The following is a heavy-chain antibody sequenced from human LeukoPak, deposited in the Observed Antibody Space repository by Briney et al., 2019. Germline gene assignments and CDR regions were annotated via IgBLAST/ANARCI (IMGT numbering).Heavy chain of an antibody. Sequence: SETLSLTCTVSGGSISSSSYYWGWIRQPPGKGLEWIGSIYYSGSTYYNPSLKSRVTISVDTSKNQFSLKLSSVTAADTAVYYCARSLLWWGRLSPFDYWGQGTLVTVSS. CDR1: GGSISSSSYY. CDR2: IYYSGST. D-gene: IGHD1-26*01. CDR3: ARSLLWWGRLSPFDY. J-gene: IGHJ4*02. V-gene: IGHV4-39*07.